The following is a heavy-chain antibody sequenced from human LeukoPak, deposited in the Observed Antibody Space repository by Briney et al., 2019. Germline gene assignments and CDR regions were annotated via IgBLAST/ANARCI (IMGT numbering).Heavy chain of an antibody. J-gene: IGHJ5*02. CDR3: ARDLRQYDFWSGYSSGNWFDP. CDR1: GFTFSSYT. Sequence: GSLRLSCAASGFTFSSYTMSWVRQAPGKGLEWVAVIWYDGSNKYYADSVKGRFTISRDNSKNTLYLQMNSLRAEDTAVYYCARDLRQYDFWSGYSSGNWFDPWGQGTLVTVSS. V-gene: IGHV3-33*08. D-gene: IGHD3-3*01. CDR2: IWYDGSNK.